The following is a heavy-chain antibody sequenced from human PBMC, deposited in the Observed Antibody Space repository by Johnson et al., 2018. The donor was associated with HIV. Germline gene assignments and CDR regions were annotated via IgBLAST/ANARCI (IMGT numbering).Heavy chain of an antibody. CDR3: ATASGSPAAFEI. CDR2: IYSGGST. Sequence: VQLLESGGGLIQPGGYLRLSCAASGFTVSSNYMSWVRQAPGQGLEWVSVIYSGGSTYYADSVKGRFTISRDNSKNTLYLQMNSLRAEDTAVYYCATASGSPAAFEIWGQGTMVTVSS. D-gene: IGHD1-26*01. J-gene: IGHJ3*02. V-gene: IGHV3-53*01. CDR1: GFTVSSNY.